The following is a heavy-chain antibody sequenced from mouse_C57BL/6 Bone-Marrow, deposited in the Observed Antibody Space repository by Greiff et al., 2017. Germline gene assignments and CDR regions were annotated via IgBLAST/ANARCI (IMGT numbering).Heavy chain of an antibody. V-gene: IGHV1-80*01. D-gene: IGHD1-1*02. CDR2: IYPGYGDT. CDR1: GYTFSGYW. J-gene: IGHJ3*01. CDR3: ERGDY. Sequence: VQVVESGAELVKPGASVKISCKASGYTFSGYWMNWVKQRPGQSLEWIGQIYPGYGDTNYNGKFKGKATLTADKSSSTAYMQLSSLTSDDSAVYCCERGDYGGRGTLVTVSA.